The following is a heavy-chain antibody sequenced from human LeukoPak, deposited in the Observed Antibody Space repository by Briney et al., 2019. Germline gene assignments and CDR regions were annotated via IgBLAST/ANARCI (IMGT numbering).Heavy chain of an antibody. CDR2: ISAYNGNT. CDR1: GYTFTSYG. CDR3: ARVGKAASTSYYYYMDV. J-gene: IGHJ6*03. V-gene: IGHV1-18*01. Sequence: ASVKVSCKASGYTFTSYGISWVRQAPGQGLEGMGWISAYNGNTNYAQKLQGRVTMTTDTSTSTAYMELRSLRSDDTAVYYCARVGKAASTSYYYYMDVWGKGTTVTVSS. D-gene: IGHD2/OR15-2a*01.